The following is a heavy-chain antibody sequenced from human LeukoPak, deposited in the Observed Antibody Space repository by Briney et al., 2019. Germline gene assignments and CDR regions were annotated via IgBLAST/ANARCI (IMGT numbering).Heavy chain of an antibody. V-gene: IGHV3-30*02. J-gene: IGHJ3*02. Sequence: PGGSLRLSCAASGFTFSSYGMHWVRQAPGKGLEWVAFIRYDGSNKYYADSVKGRFTISRDNSKNTLYLQMNSLRAEDTAVYYCARAHTYYYDSSGWPHTTNAFDIWGQGTMVTVSS. CDR2: IRYDGSNK. CDR3: ARAHTYYYDSSGWPHTTNAFDI. D-gene: IGHD3-22*01. CDR1: GFTFSSYG.